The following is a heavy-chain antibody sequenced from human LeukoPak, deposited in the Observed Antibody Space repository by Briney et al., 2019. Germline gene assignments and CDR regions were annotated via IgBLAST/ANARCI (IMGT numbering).Heavy chain of an antibody. Sequence: PGGSLRLSCAASGFTFSSYEMNWVRQPPGKGLEWIGEIFHSGDTNYNPSLKSRVTISVDTSKNQFSLKLSSVTAADTAVYYCASRYWRAFDIWGQGTMVTVSS. CDR2: IFHSGDT. J-gene: IGHJ3*02. V-gene: IGHV4-34*12. D-gene: IGHD2-15*01. CDR3: ASRYWRAFDI. CDR1: GFTFSSYE.